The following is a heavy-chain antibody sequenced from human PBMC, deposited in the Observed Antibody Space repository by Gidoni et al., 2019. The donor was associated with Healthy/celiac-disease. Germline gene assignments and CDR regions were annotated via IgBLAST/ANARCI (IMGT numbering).Heavy chain of an antibody. J-gene: IGHJ6*02. CDR1: GVTFSSYD. D-gene: IGHD2-2*01. CDR3: ARDIVVVPAAMPTYYYYYYGMDV. CDR2: ISYDGSNK. V-gene: IGHV3-30-3*01. Sequence: QVQRVEAGGGVVQPGRSLRLPCAAAGVTFSSYDMHWVRQAPGKGLEGVAVISYDGSNKSYADSVKGRFTISRDNSKNTLYLQMNSLRAEDTAVYYCARDIVVVPAAMPTYYYYYYGMDVWGQGTTVTVSS.